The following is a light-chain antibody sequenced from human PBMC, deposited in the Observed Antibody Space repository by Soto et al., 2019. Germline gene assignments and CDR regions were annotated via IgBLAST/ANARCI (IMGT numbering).Light chain of an antibody. CDR1: QNLGSE. V-gene: IGKV1-5*01. CDR2: DAS. J-gene: IGKJ1*01. Sequence: MPMTHSPSSLSASLLYGFTINFRSDQNLGSELAWYQQKPGKAPNLLIYDASSLESGVPSRFSTDWAQDPFFGPGTEFTLTISGLQSDDFAVYYCQQFNNWPPWTFGQGTKVDIK. CDR3: QQFNNWPPWT.